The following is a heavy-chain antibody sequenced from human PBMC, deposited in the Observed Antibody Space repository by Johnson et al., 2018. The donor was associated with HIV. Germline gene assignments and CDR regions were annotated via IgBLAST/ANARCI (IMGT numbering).Heavy chain of an antibody. CDR1: RFTFRTYA. Sequence: QVQLVESGGGVVQPGRSLRLSCAASRFTFRTYAMHWVRQAPGKGLEWVALISYDGSNKYYADSVKGRFTISRDSSKNTLYLEMNGLRAEDTAVYYCARDLTGSYAVDIWGHGTMVTVSS. V-gene: IGHV3-30-3*01. D-gene: IGHD1-26*01. CDR2: ISYDGSNK. CDR3: ARDLTGSYAVDI. J-gene: IGHJ3*02.